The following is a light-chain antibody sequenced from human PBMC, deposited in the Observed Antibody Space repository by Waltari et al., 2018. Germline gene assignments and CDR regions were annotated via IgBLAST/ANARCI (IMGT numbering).Light chain of an antibody. CDR1: SSDVGSYNR. J-gene: IGLJ2*01. V-gene: IGLV2-18*01. CDR3: SLYTSSSTLGDVV. CDR2: EVS. Sequence: QSALTQPPSVSGSPGQSVTISCTGTSSDVGSYNRVSWYQQPPGTAPKLRIYEVSNRPSGVPDRFSGSKSGNTASLTISGLQAEDEADYYCSLYTSSSTLGDVVFGGGTKLTVL.